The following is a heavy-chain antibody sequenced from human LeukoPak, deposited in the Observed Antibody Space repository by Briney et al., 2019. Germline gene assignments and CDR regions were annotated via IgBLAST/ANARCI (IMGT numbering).Heavy chain of an antibody. V-gene: IGHV4-4*07. CDR1: GGSISSSY. CDR3: ARSGCYNTDYYYMDV. Sequence: SETLSLTCTVTGGSISSSYWSWILQPAGEGLEWIGRIYANGSLNYNPSLKSRVAMSVDTSKNQFSLKLSFVPDADTAVYYCARSGCYNTDYYYMDVWGKGTTVTVSS. D-gene: IGHD5-24*01. CDR2: IYANGSL. J-gene: IGHJ6*03.